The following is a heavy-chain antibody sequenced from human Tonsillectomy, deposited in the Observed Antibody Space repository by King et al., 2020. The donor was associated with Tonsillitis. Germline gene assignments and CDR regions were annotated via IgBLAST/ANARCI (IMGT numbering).Heavy chain of an antibody. CDR2: IIPIFDTR. Sequence: LQLVQSGAEVKKPGSSVKVSCKASGGTFSSYAISWVRQAPGHGLEWMGGIIPIFDTRNYAQKFRDRVTISADESTSTVYMEMSSLKSEDAAVYYCARGGMDRNWFDPWGQGTLVTVS. CDR1: GGTFSSYA. D-gene: IGHD2-2*03. V-gene: IGHV1-69*01. J-gene: IGHJ5*02. CDR3: ARGGMDRNWFDP.